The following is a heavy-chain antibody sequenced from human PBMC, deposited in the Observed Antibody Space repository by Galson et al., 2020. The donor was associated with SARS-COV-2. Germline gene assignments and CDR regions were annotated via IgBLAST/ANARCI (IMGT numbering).Heavy chain of an antibody. CDR1: RYSYW. D-gene: IGHD6-19*01. J-gene: IGHJ4*02. CDR3: AIRSTVGSGWFFDY. CDR2: IYPGDSDT. V-gene: IGHV5-51*01. Sequence: GESLKISCKGSRYSYWIAWVRQMPGKGLEWMGIIYPGDSDTRYSPSFQGQVTISADMSISTAYLEWSSLKASDTAIYYCAIRSTVGSGWFFDYWGQGSLVTVSS.